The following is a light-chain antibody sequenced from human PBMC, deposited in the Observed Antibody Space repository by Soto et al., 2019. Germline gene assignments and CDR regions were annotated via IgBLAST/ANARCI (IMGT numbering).Light chain of an antibody. J-gene: IGLJ1*01. Sequence: QSALTQPRPVSGSPGQSVTISCTGTSSDVGGYNYVSWYQQHPGKAPKLMIYDVSKRPSGVPDRFSGSKSGNTASLTISGLQTEDEADYYCCSYAGNSYVFGTGTKVTVL. CDR3: CSYAGNSYV. CDR2: DVS. V-gene: IGLV2-11*01. CDR1: SSDVGGYNY.